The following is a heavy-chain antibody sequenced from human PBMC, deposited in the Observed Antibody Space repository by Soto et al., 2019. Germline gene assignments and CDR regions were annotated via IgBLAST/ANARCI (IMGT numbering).Heavy chain of an antibody. CDR2: IWGDGSKK. CDR1: GSAFRTHG. Sequence: LGGSLRLSCAASGSAFRTHGMHWVRQAPGKGLEWVAVIWGDGSKKYYADSVKGRFTISKDNSKNTLFLQMNTLRAEDTAVYYCARGAVVAGDFDYWGQGTLVTVSS. D-gene: IGHD2-15*01. V-gene: IGHV3-33*01. J-gene: IGHJ4*02. CDR3: ARGAVVAGDFDY.